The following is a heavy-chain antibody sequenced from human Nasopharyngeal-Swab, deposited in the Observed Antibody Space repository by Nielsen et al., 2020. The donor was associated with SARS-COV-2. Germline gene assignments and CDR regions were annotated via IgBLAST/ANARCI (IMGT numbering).Heavy chain of an antibody. J-gene: IGHJ4*02. V-gene: IGHV3-74*01. Sequence: GGSLRLSCAASGFTFSSYWMHWVRQAPGKGLVWVSRINSDGSSTSYADSVKGRFTISRDNAKNTLYLQMNSLRAEDTAVYYCASSYYDSSGYYPDYWGQGTLVTVSS. CDR3: ASSYYDSSGYYPDY. D-gene: IGHD3-22*01. CDR2: INSDGSST. CDR1: GFTFSSYW.